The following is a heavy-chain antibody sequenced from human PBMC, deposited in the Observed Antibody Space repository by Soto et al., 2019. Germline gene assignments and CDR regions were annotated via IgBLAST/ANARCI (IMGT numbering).Heavy chain of an antibody. D-gene: IGHD3-16*02. CDR2: ISSSSSTI. CDR1: GFTFSSYS. J-gene: IGHJ3*02. CDR3: ARALEQYRPVLHLGELSPRGGAFDI. Sequence: GGSLRLSCAASGFTFSSYSMNWVRQAPGKGLEWVSYISSSSSTIYYADSVKGRFTISRDNAKNSLYLQMNSLRAEDTAVYYCARALEQYRPVLHLGELSPRGGAFDIWGQGTMVTVSS. V-gene: IGHV3-48*01.